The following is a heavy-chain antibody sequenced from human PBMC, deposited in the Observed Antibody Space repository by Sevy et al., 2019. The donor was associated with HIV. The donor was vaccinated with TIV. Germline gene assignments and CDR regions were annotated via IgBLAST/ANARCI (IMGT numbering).Heavy chain of an antibody. CDR2: INHSGGT. V-gene: IGHV4-34*01. Sequence: SETLSLTCAVYGGSFSGYYWSWIRQPPGKGLEWIGEINHSGGTNYNPSLKSRVTISGDTSKNQFSLNLNSGTAADTAVYYCARHCTGSSCSHAFDIWGQGTMVTVSS. D-gene: IGHD2-15*01. J-gene: IGHJ3*02. CDR3: ARHCTGSSCSHAFDI. CDR1: GGSFSGYY.